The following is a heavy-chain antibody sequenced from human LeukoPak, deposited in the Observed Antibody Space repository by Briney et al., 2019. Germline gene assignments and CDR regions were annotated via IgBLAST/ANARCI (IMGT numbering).Heavy chain of an antibody. V-gene: IGHV4-4*07. D-gene: IGHD6-19*01. J-gene: IGHJ4*02. CDR1: GGSISSYY. Sequence: SETLSLTCTVSGGSISSYYWSWLRQPAGKGLEWIGRIYTSGSTNYNPSLTSRVPMSVDTSKNQFSLTLSSVPAADRPVYYCAGEFLGGEQWLACDCWGQGTLVTVSS. CDR2: IYTSGST. CDR3: AGEFLGGEQWLACDC.